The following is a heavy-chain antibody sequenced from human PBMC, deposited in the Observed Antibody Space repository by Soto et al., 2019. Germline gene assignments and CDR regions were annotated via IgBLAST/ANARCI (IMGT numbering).Heavy chain of an antibody. CDR2: IFHDGNT. J-gene: IGHJ5*02. V-gene: IGHV4-4*02. CDR1: GASIGSGGW. CDR3: ARHEGWTGPDQ. D-gene: IGHD2-8*02. Sequence: SETLSLTCAVSGASIGSGGWWSWVRQPPGKGLEWIAEIFHDGNTNYSPSLKSRVTVSVDKSQNQFSLNVYSVTAADTAVYYCARHEGWTGPDQWGQGTLVTVSS.